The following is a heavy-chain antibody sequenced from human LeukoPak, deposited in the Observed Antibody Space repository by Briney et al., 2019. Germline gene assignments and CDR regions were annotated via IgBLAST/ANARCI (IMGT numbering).Heavy chain of an antibody. CDR1: GGTFISYA. CDR2: IIPIFGTA. CDR3: ARVYYDILTGYYFDY. Sequence: GASVKVSCKASGGTFISYAISWVGQAPGQGHEWRGGIIPIFGTANYAQRFQGRVTITTYESTSTAYMELSSLRSEDTAVYYCARVYYDILTGYYFDYWGQGTLVTVSS. J-gene: IGHJ4*02. V-gene: IGHV1-69*05. D-gene: IGHD3-9*01.